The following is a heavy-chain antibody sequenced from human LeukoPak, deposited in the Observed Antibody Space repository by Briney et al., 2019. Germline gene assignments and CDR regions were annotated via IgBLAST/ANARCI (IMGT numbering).Heavy chain of an antibody. D-gene: IGHD3-9*01. CDR1: GGSISSYY. CDR3: ARHSFDRSRYFDWSTTFDP. CDR2: IYYSGST. V-gene: IGHV4-59*08. Sequence: SETLSLTCTVSGGSISSYYWSWIRQPPGKELEWIGYIYYSGSTNYNPSLKSRVTISVDTSKNQFSLKLSSVTAADTAVYYCARHSFDRSRYFDWSTTFDPWGQGTLVTVSS. J-gene: IGHJ5*02.